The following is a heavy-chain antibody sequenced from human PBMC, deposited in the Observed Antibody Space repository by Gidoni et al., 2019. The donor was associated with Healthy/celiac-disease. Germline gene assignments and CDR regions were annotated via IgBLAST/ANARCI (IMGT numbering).Heavy chain of an antibody. Sequence: LRLSCAASGFTVSSNYMSWVRQAPGKGLEWVSVIYSGGSTYYADSVKGRFTISRDNSKNTLYLQMNSLRAEDTAVDYCARDPRYGDYVGMFDPWGQGTLVTVSS. CDR3: ARDPRYGDYVGMFDP. V-gene: IGHV3-66*01. D-gene: IGHD4-17*01. CDR1: GFTVSSNY. CDR2: IYSGGST. J-gene: IGHJ5*02.